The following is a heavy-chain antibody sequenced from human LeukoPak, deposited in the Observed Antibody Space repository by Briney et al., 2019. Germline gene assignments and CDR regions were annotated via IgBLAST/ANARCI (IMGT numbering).Heavy chain of an antibody. D-gene: IGHD3-3*01. CDR1: GGSFTNNA. CDR3: TRGKGFVGHFDF. Sequence: GSSVKVPCKVSGGSFTNNAISWVRQAPGQGPEWMGRILPIFGTAEYAERFQGRLTLTADKSTTTAYIELTSLKIEDTALYFCTRGKGFVGHFDFWGQGTLVTVSS. J-gene: IGHJ4*02. CDR2: ILPIFGTA. V-gene: IGHV1-69*06.